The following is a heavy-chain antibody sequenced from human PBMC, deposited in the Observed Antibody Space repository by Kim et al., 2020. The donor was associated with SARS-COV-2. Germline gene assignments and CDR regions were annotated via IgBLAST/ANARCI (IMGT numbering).Heavy chain of an antibody. J-gene: IGHJ6*02. D-gene: IGHD2-21*02. Sequence: NYAQKFQGRVPITADKSTSTAYMELSSLRSEDTAVYYCARVGGGDRYGMDVWGQGTTVTVSS. CDR3: ARVGGGDRYGMDV. V-gene: IGHV1-69*04.